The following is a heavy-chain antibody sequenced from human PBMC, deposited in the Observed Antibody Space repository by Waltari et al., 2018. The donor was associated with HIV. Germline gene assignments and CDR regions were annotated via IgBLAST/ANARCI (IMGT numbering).Heavy chain of an antibody. CDR1: GGSISTREYY. V-gene: IGHV4-30-4*01. CDR2: IYYSGST. Sequence: QVQLQESGPGLATPSPTLSLTCTVSGGSISTREYYVNWLRQPPGQGLEWIGYIYYSGSTYYNPSLKSRVTISVDTSKNQFSLKLSSVTAADTAVYYCARVRGPYDSSGYFQYYFDYWGQGTLVTVSS. D-gene: IGHD3-22*01. CDR3: ARVRGPYDSSGYFQYYFDY. J-gene: IGHJ4*02.